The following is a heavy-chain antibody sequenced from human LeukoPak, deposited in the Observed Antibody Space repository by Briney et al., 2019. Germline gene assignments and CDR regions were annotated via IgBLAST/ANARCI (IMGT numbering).Heavy chain of an antibody. D-gene: IGHD5-24*01. J-gene: IGHJ4*02. CDR3: AIDISARYDY. CDR1: NYSISSGYY. Sequence: SETLSLTCTVSNYSISSGYYWGWFRQPPGTGLEWIGSMHHSGSTYQTPSLKSRVTMSVDTSKNQFSLRLSSVTAADTAVYYCAIDISARYDYWGQGALVTVSS. V-gene: IGHV4-38-2*02. CDR2: MHHSGST.